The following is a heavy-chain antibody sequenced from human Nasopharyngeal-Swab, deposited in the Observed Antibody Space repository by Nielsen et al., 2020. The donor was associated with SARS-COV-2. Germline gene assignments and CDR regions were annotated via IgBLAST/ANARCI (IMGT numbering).Heavy chain of an antibody. J-gene: IGHJ1*01. D-gene: IGHD4-11*01. CDR2: IYSSGSI. V-gene: IGHV3-53*01. CDR3: ASAVTGPLY. Sequence: GESLKISCATSGFNVSNNYMTWVRQAPGKGLGWVSIIYSSGSIYHADSVKGRFIISRDTSKNTLSLRMNSLRVEDTAVYYCASAVTGPLYWGQGTLVTVSS. CDR1: GFNVSNNY.